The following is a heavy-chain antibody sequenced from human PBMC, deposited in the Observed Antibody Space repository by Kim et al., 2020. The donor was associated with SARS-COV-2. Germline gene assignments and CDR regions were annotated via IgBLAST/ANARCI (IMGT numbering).Heavy chain of an antibody. CDR1: GFTFTNYW. Sequence: GGSLRLSCAASGFTFTNYWMSWVRQAPGQGLEWVANIKQDGSENYYVYSVRGRVTISRDNAKNSLFLQMNSLKTEDTAVYYCARGFRGTSSAYYFDYWG. D-gene: IGHD3-10*01. CDR2: IKQDGSEN. J-gene: IGHJ4*01. V-gene: IGHV3-7*03. CDR3: ARGFRGTSSAYYFDY.